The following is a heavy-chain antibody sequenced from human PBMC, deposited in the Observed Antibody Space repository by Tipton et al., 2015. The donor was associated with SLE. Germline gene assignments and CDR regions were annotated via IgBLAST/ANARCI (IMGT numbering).Heavy chain of an antibody. CDR1: GGSYSGYY. CDR3: ARGPWFLKLGYYYYYMDV. V-gene: IGHV4-34*01. Sequence: TLSLTCAVYGGSYSGYYWSWIRQPPGKGLEWIGEINHSGTTNYNPSLKSRVSISVDTSKNQFSLKVSSVTAADTAVYYCARGPWFLKLGYYYYYMDVWDKGTTVTVSS. J-gene: IGHJ6*03. CDR2: INHSGTT. D-gene: IGHD3-10*01.